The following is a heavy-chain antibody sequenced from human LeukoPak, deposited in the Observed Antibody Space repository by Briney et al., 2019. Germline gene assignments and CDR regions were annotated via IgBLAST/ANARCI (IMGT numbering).Heavy chain of an antibody. D-gene: IGHD2-15*01. CDR1: GFTFNIYP. J-gene: IGHJ4*02. Sequence: PGDSLRLSCVASGFTFNIYPMTWVRQSPGKGLEWVSTIGTSGDTYYAVSVKGRFTISRDDSKNTLYLQMHSLGAEDTAVYYCAKSRIVDRRGYFDYWGQGTLVTVSS. CDR3: AKSRIVDRRGYFDY. CDR2: IGTSGDT. V-gene: IGHV3-23*01.